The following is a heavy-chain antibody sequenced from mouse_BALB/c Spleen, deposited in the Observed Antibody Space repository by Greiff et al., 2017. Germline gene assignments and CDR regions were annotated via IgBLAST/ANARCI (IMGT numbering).Heavy chain of an antibody. V-gene: IGHV1-87*01. Sequence: VQLQESGAELARPGASVKLSCKASGYTFTSYWMQWVKQRPGQGLEWIGAIYPGDGDTRYTQKFKGKATLTADKSSSTAYMQLSSLASEDSAVYYCARGGTATSFDYWGQGTTLTVSS. CDR3: ARGGTATSFDY. D-gene: IGHD1-2*01. J-gene: IGHJ2*01. CDR2: IYPGDGDT. CDR1: GYTFTSYW.